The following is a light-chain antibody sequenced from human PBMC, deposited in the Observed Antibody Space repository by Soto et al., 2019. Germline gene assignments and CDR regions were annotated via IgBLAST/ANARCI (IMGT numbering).Light chain of an antibody. V-gene: IGKV3-11*01. Sequence: EIVLTQSPATLSLSPGERATLSCRASQSVSRYLACYQQKPGQAPRLLIYDASNRATGIPARFSGSWSGTDFTLTISSLEPEDSAVYYCQQRSNWPTTYTFGQGTKLEIK. CDR2: DAS. CDR1: QSVSRY. CDR3: QQRSNWPTTYT. J-gene: IGKJ2*01.